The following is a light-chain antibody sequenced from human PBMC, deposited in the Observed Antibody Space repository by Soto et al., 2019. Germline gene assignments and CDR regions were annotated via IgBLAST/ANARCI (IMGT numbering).Light chain of an antibody. CDR2: DTS. Sequence: EIVMTQSPATLSVSPGERATLSCRASQTVSSKLAWYQHKPGQAPRLLIYDTSNRATGIPARFSGSGSGTDFTLTISSLEPEDFAVYYCHQRKSWPRTFGQGTKVHI. CDR1: QTVSSK. CDR3: HQRKSWPRT. V-gene: IGKV3-11*01. J-gene: IGKJ1*01.